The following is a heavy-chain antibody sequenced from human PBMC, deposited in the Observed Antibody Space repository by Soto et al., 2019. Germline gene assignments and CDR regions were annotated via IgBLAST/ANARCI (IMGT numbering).Heavy chain of an antibody. CDR3: SGDWAVAGGFDE. CDR2: ISAYNGNT. D-gene: IGHD6-19*01. J-gene: IGHJ4*02. Sequence: QVQLVQSGAEVKKPGASVKVSCKASGYTFPSYAISWVRQAPGKGLEWLGWISAYNGNTNFAQKLQGRVTMTTDTSTSTASVELGGYSCAGAAVYCCSGDWAVAGGFDEWGQGTLVTVSS. V-gene: IGHV1-18*01. CDR1: GYTFPSYA.